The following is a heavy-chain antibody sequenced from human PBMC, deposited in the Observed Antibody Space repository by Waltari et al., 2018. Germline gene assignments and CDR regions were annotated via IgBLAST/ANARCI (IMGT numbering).Heavy chain of an antibody. J-gene: IGHJ4*02. CDR2: ISYDGSNK. D-gene: IGHD5-18*01. CDR3: ARARGYRYYFDY. CDR1: GFTFSSYA. Sequence: LSCAASGFTFSSYAMHWVRQAPGKGLEWVAVISYDGSNKYYADSVKGRFTISRDNSKNTLYLQMNSLRAEDTAVYYCARARGYRYYFDYWGQGTLVTVSS. V-gene: IGHV3-30-3*01.